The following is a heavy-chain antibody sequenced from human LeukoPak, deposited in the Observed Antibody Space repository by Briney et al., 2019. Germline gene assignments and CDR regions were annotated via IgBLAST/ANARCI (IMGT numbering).Heavy chain of an antibody. J-gene: IGHJ4*02. CDR2: INHSGST. CDR3: ARHVASYDFDY. D-gene: IGHD2-21*01. Sequence: SETLPLTCAVYGGSFSGYYWSWIRQPPGKGLEWIGEINHSGSTNYNPSLKSRVTISVDTSKNQFSLKLSSVTAADTAVYYCARHVASYDFDYWGQGTLVTVSS. CDR1: GGSFSGYY. V-gene: IGHV4-34*01.